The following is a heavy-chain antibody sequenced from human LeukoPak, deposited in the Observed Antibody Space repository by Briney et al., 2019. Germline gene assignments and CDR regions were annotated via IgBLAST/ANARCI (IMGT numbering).Heavy chain of an antibody. CDR3: ARDGPGYSSGWVFDY. D-gene: IGHD6-19*01. CDR2: IYTSGST. Sequence: SEILSLTCTVSGGSISSYYWSWIRQPAGKGLEWIGRIYTSGSTNYSPSLKSRVTMSVDTSKNQFSLKLSSVTAADTAVYYCARDGPGYSSGWVFDYWGQGTLVTVSS. V-gene: IGHV4-4*07. CDR1: GGSISSYY. J-gene: IGHJ4*02.